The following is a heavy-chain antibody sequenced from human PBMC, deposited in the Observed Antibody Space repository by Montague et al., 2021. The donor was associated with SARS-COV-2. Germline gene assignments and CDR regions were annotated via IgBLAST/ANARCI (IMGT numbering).Heavy chain of an antibody. CDR3: VRGARWLLAATPYFDF. V-gene: IGHV3-74*01. CDR1: EFTFTNYW. CDR2: VGRLGSDT. D-gene: IGHD2-15*01. J-gene: IGHJ4*02. Sequence: SLRLSCAASEFTFTNYWMHWVRQVPGKGLVWVSRVGRLGSDTTYADSVKGRFTISRDNAKNTLYLQMNSLRAEDTAVYYCVRGARWLLAATPYFDFWGQGTLVTVSS.